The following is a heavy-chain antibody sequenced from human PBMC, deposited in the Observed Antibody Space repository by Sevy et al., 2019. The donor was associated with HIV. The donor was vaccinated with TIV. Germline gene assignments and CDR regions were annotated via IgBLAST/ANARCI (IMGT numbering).Heavy chain of an antibody. CDR3: TRLFWSGYYPYFDY. J-gene: IGHJ4*02. D-gene: IGHD3-3*01. Sequence: GGSLRLSCTASGFTFGDYAMSWFRQAPGKGLEWVGFMRSKAYGGTTEYAASVKGRFTISRDDSKSIAYLQMNSLKTEDTAVYYCTRLFWSGYYPYFDYWGQGTLVTVSS. CDR1: GFTFGDYA. CDR2: MRSKAYGGTT. V-gene: IGHV3-49*03.